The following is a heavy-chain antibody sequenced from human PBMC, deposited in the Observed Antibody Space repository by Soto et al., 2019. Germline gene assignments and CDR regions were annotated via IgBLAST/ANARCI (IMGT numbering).Heavy chain of an antibody. CDR1: GGSISSYY. Sequence: SETLSLTCTVSGGSISSYYWSWIRQPPGKGLEWIGYIYYSGSTNYNPSLKSRVTISVDTSKNQFSLRLSSVTAADTAVYYCARVGGYAQWHRFWGPGTRVTVSS. CDR3: ARVGGYAQWHRF. D-gene: IGHD5-12*01. J-gene: IGHJ4*02. V-gene: IGHV4-59*01. CDR2: IYYSGST.